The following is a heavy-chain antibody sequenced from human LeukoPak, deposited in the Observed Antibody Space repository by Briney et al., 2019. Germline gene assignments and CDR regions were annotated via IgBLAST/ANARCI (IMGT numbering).Heavy chain of an antibody. J-gene: IGHJ4*02. V-gene: IGHV3-23*01. CDR1: GFTFSSYA. D-gene: IGHD3-9*01. CDR2: ISGSGGST. CDR3: AFHILTGYYTTALDY. Sequence: PGGSLRLSCAASGFTFSSYAMSWVRQAPGKGLEWVSAISGSGGSTYYADSVKGRFTISRDNSKNTLYLQMNSLRAEDTAVYYCAFHILTGYYTTALDYWGQGTLVTVSS.